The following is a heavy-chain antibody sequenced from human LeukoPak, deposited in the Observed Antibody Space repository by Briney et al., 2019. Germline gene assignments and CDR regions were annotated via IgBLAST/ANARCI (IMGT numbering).Heavy chain of an antibody. D-gene: IGHD3-22*01. Sequence: GGSLRLSCAASGYTFSNYAMSWVRQPPGKGLEWVSTISGSAYATYYADSVKGRFTISRDNSKNTLYLQLSTLRAEDTAIYYCARNDGDWQRYYSELWGQGSLVTVSS. J-gene: IGHJ4*02. CDR1: GYTFSNYA. V-gene: IGHV3-23*01. CDR2: ISGSAYAT. CDR3: ARNDGDWQRYYSEL.